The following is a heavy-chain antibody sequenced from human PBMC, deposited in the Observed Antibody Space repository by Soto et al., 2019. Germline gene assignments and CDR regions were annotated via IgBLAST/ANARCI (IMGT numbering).Heavy chain of an antibody. CDR1: GFTLINNR. V-gene: IGHV3-53*02. CDR3: ARVGTSESFFDY. D-gene: IGHD7-27*01. Sequence: EVQLVETGGGLVLPGGSLRLSCVVSGFTLINNRMTWVRQAPGQGLEWVSDLYFYGSANYADSVRGRFTIFKDDSKNTLYLQMTNLRADDTALYYCARVGTSESFFDYWGQGTLVTVSP. CDR2: LYFYGSA. J-gene: IGHJ4*02.